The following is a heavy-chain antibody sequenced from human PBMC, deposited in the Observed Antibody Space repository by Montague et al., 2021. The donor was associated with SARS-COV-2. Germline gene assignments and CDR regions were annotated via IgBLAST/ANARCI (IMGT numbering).Heavy chain of an antibody. D-gene: IGHD2-15*01. J-gene: IGHJ6*02. Sequence: SLRLSCAASGFTFDDYAMHWVRQAPGKGLERVSLISGDGGSTYYADSVKGRFTISRDNAQNLLYLQMNSLRAEDTAVYYCARFETSKFYSSGMDVWGQGTTVTVSS. V-gene: IGHV3-43*02. CDR2: ISGDGGST. CDR1: GFTFDDYA. CDR3: ARFETSKFYSSGMDV.